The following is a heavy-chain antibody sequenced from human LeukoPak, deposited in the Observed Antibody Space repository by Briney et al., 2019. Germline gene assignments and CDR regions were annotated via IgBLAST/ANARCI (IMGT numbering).Heavy chain of an antibody. J-gene: IGHJ5*02. CDR3: ASGPTGFA. V-gene: IGHV3-30-3*01. CDR2: ISYDGSNK. D-gene: IGHD1-14*01. Sequence: GGSLRLSCAASGFTFSNYAMSGVRQAPGKGLEWVAVISYDGSNKYYADSVKGRFTISRDNSKNTLYLQMNSLRAEDTAVYFCASGPTGFAWGQGTLVTVSS. CDR1: GFTFSNYA.